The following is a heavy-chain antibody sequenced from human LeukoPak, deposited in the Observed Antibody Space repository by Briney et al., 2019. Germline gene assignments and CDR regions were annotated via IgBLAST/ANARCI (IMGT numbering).Heavy chain of an antibody. CDR3: AKDITMVRGAFDY. J-gene: IGHJ4*02. CDR1: GFTVSNNH. D-gene: IGHD3-10*01. CDR2: IYTGGST. Sequence: GGSLRLSCAASGFTVSNNHMSWVRQAPGKGLEWVSVIYTGGSTYYADSVKGRFTISRDNSKNTLYLQMNSLRAEDTAVYYCAKDITMVRGAFDYWGQGTLVTVSS. V-gene: IGHV3-53*01.